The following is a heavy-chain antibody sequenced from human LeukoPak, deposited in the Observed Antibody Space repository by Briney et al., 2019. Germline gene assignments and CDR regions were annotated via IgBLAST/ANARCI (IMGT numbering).Heavy chain of an antibody. D-gene: IGHD6-6*01. CDR1: GFSFRSYS. V-gene: IGHV3-21*01. Sequence: GGSLRLSWAASGFSFRSYSMNWVRQAPGKGLEWVSFISSSSTYIYYADSMKGRFTISRDNAKNSLFLQMNSLRGEDTAVYYCARIPYSSSLTDAFDIWGQGTMVTVYS. CDR2: ISSSSTYI. J-gene: IGHJ3*02. CDR3: ARIPYSSSLTDAFDI.